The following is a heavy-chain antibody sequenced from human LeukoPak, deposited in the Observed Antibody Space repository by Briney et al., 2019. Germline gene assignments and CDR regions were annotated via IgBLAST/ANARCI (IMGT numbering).Heavy chain of an antibody. CDR2: ISGSGGST. Sequence: PGGSLRLSCAASGFTFSSYAMSWVRQAPGKGLEWVSAISGSGGSTYYADSVKGRFTISRDNSKNTLYLQMNSLRAEDTAVYYCAMSREDPVVGVPAGVDYWGQGTLVTVSS. CDR3: AMSREDPVVGVPAGVDY. J-gene: IGHJ4*02. CDR1: GFTFSSYA. V-gene: IGHV3-23*01. D-gene: IGHD2-2*01.